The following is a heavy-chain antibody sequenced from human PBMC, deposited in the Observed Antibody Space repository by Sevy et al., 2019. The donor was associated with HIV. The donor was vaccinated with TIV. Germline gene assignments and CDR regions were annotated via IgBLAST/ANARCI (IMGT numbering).Heavy chain of an antibody. D-gene: IGHD2-8*01. V-gene: IGHV3-23*01. CDR1: GFTFSKYS. Sequence: GGSLRLSCEASGFTFSKYSMSWVRQAPGKGLEWVSTFSFGCGRINYAHSVKGQFTISRDDSKNTLYLQMNSLRAEDTAVYYCAREGCTKPHDYWGQGTLVTVSS. CDR2: FSFGCGRI. CDR3: AREGCTKPHDY. J-gene: IGHJ4*02.